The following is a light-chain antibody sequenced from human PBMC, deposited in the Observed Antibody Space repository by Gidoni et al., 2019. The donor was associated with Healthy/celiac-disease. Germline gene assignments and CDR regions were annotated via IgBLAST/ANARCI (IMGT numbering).Light chain of an antibody. V-gene: IGKV1-39*01. CDR3: QQSDSTPWT. Sequence: DIQMTQSPSSLSASVGDRLTITCRASRSISSYFNWYQQKPGKAPKLLIYTASSLPSGVPSRFSGSGSGTDFTLTISRLHPEDVATYYCQQSDSTPWTCXQXTKVESK. CDR1: RSISSY. J-gene: IGKJ1*01. CDR2: TAS.